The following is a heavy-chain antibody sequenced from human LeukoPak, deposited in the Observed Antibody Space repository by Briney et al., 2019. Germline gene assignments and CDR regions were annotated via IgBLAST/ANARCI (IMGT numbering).Heavy chain of an antibody. CDR3: AKHRGYSSDWFDP. Sequence: GGSLRLSCAASGFTFSSYSMNWVRQAPGKGLEWVSSISSSSSYIYYADSVKGRFTISRDNAKNTLYLRMNSLRVEDTAVYSCAKHRGYSSDWFDPWGQGTLVTVSS. CDR1: GFTFSSYS. V-gene: IGHV3-21*04. J-gene: IGHJ5*02. CDR2: ISSSSSYI. D-gene: IGHD5-18*01.